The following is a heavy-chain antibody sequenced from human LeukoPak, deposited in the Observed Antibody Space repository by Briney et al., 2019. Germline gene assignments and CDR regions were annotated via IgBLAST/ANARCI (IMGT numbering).Heavy chain of an antibody. J-gene: IGHJ4*02. CDR3: ARGGDGDFDY. D-gene: IGHD3-16*01. V-gene: IGHV4-34*01. CDR1: GGSFSGYY. Sequence: SETLSLTCAVYGGSFSGYYWSWIRQPPGKGLEWIGEINHSGSTNYNPSLKSRVTISVETSKNQFSLKLSSVTAADTAVYYCARGGDGDFDYWGQGTLVTVSS. CDR2: INHSGST.